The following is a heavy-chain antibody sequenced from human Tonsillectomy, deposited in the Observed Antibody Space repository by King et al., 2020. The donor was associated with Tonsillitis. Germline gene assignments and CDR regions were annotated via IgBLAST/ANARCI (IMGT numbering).Heavy chain of an antibody. D-gene: IGHD6-13*01. Sequence: VQLQQWGAGLLKPSETLSLTCAVYGGSFSGYYWSWIRQPPGKGLEWIGEINHSGSTNYNPSLKSRVTISVGTSKNQFSLRLTSVTAADTAVYYCARGYSSSWYVDYWGQGTLVTVSS. CDR1: GGSFSGYY. J-gene: IGHJ4*02. CDR3: ARGYSSSWYVDY. CDR2: INHSGST. V-gene: IGHV4-34*01.